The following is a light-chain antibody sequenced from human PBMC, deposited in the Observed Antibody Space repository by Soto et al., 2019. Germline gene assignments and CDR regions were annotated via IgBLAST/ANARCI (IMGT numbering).Light chain of an antibody. J-gene: IGKJ1*01. V-gene: IGKV3-15*01. CDR2: GGS. CDR3: QQYNNWPPWT. CDR1: QSVSSN. Sequence: EIVITQSPATLSVSTGERATLSGRASQSVSSNYLAWYQQKPGQAPRLLIYGGSTRATGIPARFSGSGSGTEFTLTISSLQSEDFAVYYCQQYNNWPPWTFGQGTKV.